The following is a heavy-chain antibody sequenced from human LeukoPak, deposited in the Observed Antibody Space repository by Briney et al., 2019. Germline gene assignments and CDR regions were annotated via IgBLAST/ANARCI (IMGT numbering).Heavy chain of an antibody. Sequence: GGSLRLSCAASGFTFSSYSMNWVRQAPGKGLEWVSYISSSSSTIYYADSLKGRFTISRDNAKNSLYLQMNSLRAEDTAVYYCARDAGVRGVIRTPPHFDYWGRGTLVTVSS. D-gene: IGHD3-10*01. J-gene: IGHJ4*02. CDR1: GFTFSSYS. CDR2: ISSSSSTI. V-gene: IGHV3-48*04. CDR3: ARDAGVRGVIRTPPHFDY.